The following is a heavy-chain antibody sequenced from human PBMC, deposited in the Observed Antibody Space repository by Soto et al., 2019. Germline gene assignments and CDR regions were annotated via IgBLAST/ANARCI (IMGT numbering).Heavy chain of an antibody. V-gene: IGHV1-69*06. D-gene: IGHD6-19*01. J-gene: IGHJ4*02. Sequence: ASVKVSCKASGGTFSSYAISWVRQAPGQGLEWMGGIIPIFGTANYAQKFQGRVTITADKSTSTAYMELSSLRSEDTAVYYCARGYGIAVAGAFDYWGQGTLVTVSS. CDR2: IIPIFGTA. CDR3: ARGYGIAVAGAFDY. CDR1: GGTFSSYA.